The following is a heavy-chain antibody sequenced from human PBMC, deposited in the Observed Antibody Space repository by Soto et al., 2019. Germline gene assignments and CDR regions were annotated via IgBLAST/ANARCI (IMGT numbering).Heavy chain of an antibody. D-gene: IGHD6-6*01. Sequence: PETLSLTCAVYGGSFRGYHWSWIRQPPGKGLEWIGEINHSGSTNYNPSLKSRVIISLETSKNQFSLILTSVTAADTAVYYCARGLSSSATFYHYYGMDVWGQGTTVTV. CDR3: ARGLSSSATFYHYYGMDV. CDR1: GGSFRGYH. J-gene: IGHJ6*02. CDR2: INHSGST. V-gene: IGHV4-34*01.